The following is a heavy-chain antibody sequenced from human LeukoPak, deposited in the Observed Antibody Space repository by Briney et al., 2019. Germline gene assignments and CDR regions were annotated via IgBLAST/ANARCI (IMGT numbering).Heavy chain of an antibody. Sequence: GGSLRLSCAASGFPLSSYAMRWVRQAPGKGLEWVSATSSSDAGTYYADSVRGRFTISRDNSKNTLYLQMNSLRLEDAAVYFCARAPVTSCRGAYCYPFDYWGQGTQVTVSS. V-gene: IGHV3-23*01. J-gene: IGHJ4*02. CDR3: ARAPVTSCRGAYCYPFDY. CDR2: TSSSDAGT. D-gene: IGHD2-21*01. CDR1: GFPLSSYA.